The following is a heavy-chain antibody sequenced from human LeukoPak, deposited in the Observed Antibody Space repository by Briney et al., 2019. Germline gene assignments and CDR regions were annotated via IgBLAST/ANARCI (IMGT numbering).Heavy chain of an antibody. CDR3: TRDWIDRGTFDP. CDR2: IKSDGSVT. V-gene: IGHV3-74*01. J-gene: IGHJ5*02. CDR1: GFTFSSYY. D-gene: IGHD2-2*03. Sequence: GSLRLSCAASGFTFSSYYMHWVRQAPGKGLVWVSRIKSDGSVTGYADSVKGRFAISRDNAKNTMYLQMNSLRAEDTAVYYCTRDWIDRGTFDPWGQGTLVTVSS.